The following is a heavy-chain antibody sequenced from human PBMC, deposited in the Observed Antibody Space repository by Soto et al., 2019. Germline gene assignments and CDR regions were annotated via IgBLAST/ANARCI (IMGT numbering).Heavy chain of an antibody. Sequence: QVQLVESGGGVVQPGRSLRLSCAASGFTFSSYAMHWVRQAPGKGLEWVAVISYDGSNKYYADSVKGRFTISRDNSKNTLYLQMNSLRSEDTAVYYCARELTMVRGVHNRFVYWGQGTLVTVSS. V-gene: IGHV3-30-3*01. J-gene: IGHJ4*02. CDR3: ARELTMVRGVHNRFVY. CDR2: ISYDGSNK. D-gene: IGHD3-10*01. CDR1: GFTFSSYA.